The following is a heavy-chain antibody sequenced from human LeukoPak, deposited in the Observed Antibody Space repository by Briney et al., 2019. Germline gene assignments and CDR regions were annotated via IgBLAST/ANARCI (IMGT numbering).Heavy chain of an antibody. D-gene: IGHD6-19*01. J-gene: IGHJ3*02. CDR2: ISGSACTT. CDR3: AKDQWLGGPGAFDI. Sequence: GGSLRLSCAASGFTFSSCAVSWFRQAPGKGLDGVSVISGSACTTFYADSVKGRVTISRDNSKTKLYLQMNRLRAEDTAVYYCAKDQWLGGPGAFDIWGQGTMVTVSS. CDR1: GFTFSSCA. V-gene: IGHV3-23*01.